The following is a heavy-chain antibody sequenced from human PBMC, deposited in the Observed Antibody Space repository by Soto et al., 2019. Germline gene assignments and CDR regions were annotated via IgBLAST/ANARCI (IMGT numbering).Heavy chain of an antibody. J-gene: IGHJ4*02. CDR3: ARRGDDYIWGSYRYFDY. Sequence: QVQLVQSGAEVKKPGASVKVSCKASGYTFTSYDMNWVRQATGQGLEWMGWMNPNSGNTGYAQKFQGRVTMTRNTSISTAYMELSSLRSEDTAVYYCARRGDDYIWGSYRYFDYWGQGTLVTVSS. V-gene: IGHV1-8*01. CDR2: MNPNSGNT. D-gene: IGHD3-16*02. CDR1: GYTFTSYD.